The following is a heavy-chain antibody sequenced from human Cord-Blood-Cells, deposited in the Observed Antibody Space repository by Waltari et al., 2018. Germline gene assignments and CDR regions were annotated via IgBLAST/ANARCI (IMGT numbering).Heavy chain of an antibody. CDR3: AREGSMVRGVITWFDP. CDR1: GGSSSGSY. CDR2: INHSGST. J-gene: IGHJ5*02. Sequence: QVQLQQWGAGLLKPSETLSLTCAVYGGSSSGSYWSWIRLPPGKGLEWLGEINHSGSTNYNPSLKSRVTISVDTSKNQFSLKLSSVTAADTAVYYCAREGSMVRGVITWFDPWGQGTLVTVSS. V-gene: IGHV4-34*01. D-gene: IGHD3-10*01.